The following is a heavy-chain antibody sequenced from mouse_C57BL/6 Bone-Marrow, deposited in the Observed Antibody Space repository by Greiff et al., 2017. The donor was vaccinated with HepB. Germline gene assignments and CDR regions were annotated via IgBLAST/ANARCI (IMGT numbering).Heavy chain of an antibody. V-gene: IGHV1-81*01. CDR1: GYTFTSYG. CDR2: IYPRSGNT. J-gene: IGHJ4*01. D-gene: IGHD1-1*01. CDR3: AIRETYYAMDY. Sequence: LQESGAELARPGASVKLSCKASGYTFTSYGISWVKQRTGQGLEWIGEIYPRSGNTYYNEKFKGKATLTADKSSSTAYMELRSLTSEDSAVYFCAIRETYYAMDYWGQGTSVTVSS.